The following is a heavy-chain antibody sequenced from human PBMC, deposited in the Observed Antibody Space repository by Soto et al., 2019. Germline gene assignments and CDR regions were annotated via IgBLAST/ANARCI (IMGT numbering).Heavy chain of an antibody. D-gene: IGHD3-3*02. CDR1: GFSFSNAW. V-gene: IGHV3-15*07. CDR2: IKNKGDGGAV. J-gene: IGHJ4*02. CDR3: TTGAISFLATIDY. Sequence: EVQLVESGGGLVNPGGSLRLSCAASGFSFSNAWMNWVRQAPGKGLEWVGRIKNKGDGGAVDYTAPVKGRFTISRDDSKNTLYLQMNSLKAEDTALDYCTTGAISFLATIDYWGQGTLVTVSS.